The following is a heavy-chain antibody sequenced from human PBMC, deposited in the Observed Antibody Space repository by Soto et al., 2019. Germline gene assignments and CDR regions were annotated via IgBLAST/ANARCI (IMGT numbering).Heavy chain of an antibody. Sequence: SETLSLTCAVSGYSISSGYYWSWIRQPPGKGLEWIGEINHSGSTNYNPSLKSRVTISVDTSKNQFSLKLSSVTAADTAVYYCARGLGIAAGNWFDPWGQGTLVTVSS. D-gene: IGHD6-13*01. CDR1: GYSISSGYY. CDR3: ARGLGIAAGNWFDP. J-gene: IGHJ5*02. V-gene: IGHV4-34*01. CDR2: INHSGST.